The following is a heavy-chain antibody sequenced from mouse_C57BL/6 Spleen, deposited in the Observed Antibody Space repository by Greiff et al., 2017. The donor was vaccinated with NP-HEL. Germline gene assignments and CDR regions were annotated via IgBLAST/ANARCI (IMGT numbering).Heavy chain of an antibody. CDR2: IDPENGDT. CDR3: TSYGSSYDY. V-gene: IGHV14-4*01. Sequence: EVQLQQSGAELVRPGASVKVSCTASGFNIKDDYMHWVKQRPEQGLEWIGWIDPENGDTEYASKFQGKATITADTSSNTAYLQLSSLTSEDTAVYYCTSYGSSYDYWGQGTTLTVSS. D-gene: IGHD1-1*01. J-gene: IGHJ2*01. CDR1: GFNIKDDY.